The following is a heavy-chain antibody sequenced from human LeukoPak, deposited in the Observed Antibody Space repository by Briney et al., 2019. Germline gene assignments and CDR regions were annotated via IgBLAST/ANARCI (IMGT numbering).Heavy chain of an antibody. J-gene: IGHJ4*02. V-gene: IGHV3-23*01. Sequence: PGGSLRLSCAASGFTFSSYAMSWVRQAPGKGLEWVSAISGSGGSTYYADSVKGRFTISRDNSKNTLYLQMNSLRAEDTAVYYCAKDLGGSSWPPVGTFDYWGQGTLVTVSS. CDR1: GFTFSSYA. CDR2: ISGSGGST. D-gene: IGHD6-13*01. CDR3: AKDLGGSSWPPVGTFDY.